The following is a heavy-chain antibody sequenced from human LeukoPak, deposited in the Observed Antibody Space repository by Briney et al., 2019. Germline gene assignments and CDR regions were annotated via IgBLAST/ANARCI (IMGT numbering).Heavy chain of an antibody. J-gene: IGHJ5*02. CDR1: GYTLTELS. D-gene: IGHD6-13*01. V-gene: IGHV1-24*01. CDR3: ATALTGDSSFDP. Sequence: ASVKVSCKVSGYTLTELSIHWVRQAPGKGLEWMGGFDPEDGETIYAQKFQGRVTMTEDTSTDTAYMELSSLRSEDTAVYYCATALTGDSSFDPWGQGTLVTVSS. CDR2: FDPEDGET.